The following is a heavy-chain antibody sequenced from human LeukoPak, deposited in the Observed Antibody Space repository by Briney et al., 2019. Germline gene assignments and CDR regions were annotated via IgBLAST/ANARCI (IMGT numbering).Heavy chain of an antibody. D-gene: IGHD2-2*01. CDR2: ISGSGGST. CDR1: GFTFSSYA. CDR3: AKEKGSSISLLSYYYYYGMGV. J-gene: IGHJ6*02. V-gene: IGHV3-23*01. Sequence: GGSLRLSCAASGFTFSSYAMSWVRQAPGQGLEWVSAISGSGGSTYYADSVKGRFTISRDNSKNTLYLQMNSMRAEDTAVYYCAKEKGSSISLLSYYYYYGMGVWGQGTTVTVSS.